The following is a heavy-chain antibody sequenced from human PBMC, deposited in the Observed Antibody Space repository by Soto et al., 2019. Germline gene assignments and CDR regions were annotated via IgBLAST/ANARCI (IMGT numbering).Heavy chain of an antibody. CDR3: AKDSGYNYGYFRWFDP. CDR1: GGSISGYY. J-gene: IGHJ5*02. CDR2: IHYTGST. D-gene: IGHD5-18*01. Sequence: SETLSLTCTVSGGSISGYYWRWIRQPPGKRLEWIGYIHYTGSTNYNPSLKSRVTISVDTSKNQFSLKLTPVTAADTAVYYCAKDSGYNYGYFRWFDPWGQGTLVTVS. V-gene: IGHV4-59*01.